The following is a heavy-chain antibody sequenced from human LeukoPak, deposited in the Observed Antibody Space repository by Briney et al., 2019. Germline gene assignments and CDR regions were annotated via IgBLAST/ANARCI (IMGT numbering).Heavy chain of an antibody. CDR2: MNPNSGST. V-gene: IGHV1-8*01. J-gene: IGHJ6*02. D-gene: IGHD3-10*01. Sequence: ASVKVSCKASGYTFTSYDINWVRQATGQGLEWMGWMNPNSGSTGYAQKFQGRVTMTRDTSISTAYMELSSLTSEDTAVYYCARCCRFDSGSYCNSRYYYYYYGMDVWGQGSTVTVSS. CDR3: ARCCRFDSGSYCNSRYYYYYYGMDV. CDR1: GYTFTSYD.